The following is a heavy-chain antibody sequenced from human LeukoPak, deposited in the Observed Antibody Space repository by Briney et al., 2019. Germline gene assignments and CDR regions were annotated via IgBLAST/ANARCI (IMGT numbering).Heavy chain of an antibody. J-gene: IGHJ4*02. V-gene: IGHV1-46*01. D-gene: IGHD4-11*01. CDR2: INPSGGST. CDR1: GYTFTSYD. CDR3: ATPTDYSNYRLAGY. Sequence: VASVKVSCTASGYTFTSYDMHWVRQAPGQGLEWMGIINPSGGSTSYAQKFQGRFTMTRDKSTSTVYMELSSLRSEDTAVYYCATPTDYSNYRLAGYWGQGTLVTVSS.